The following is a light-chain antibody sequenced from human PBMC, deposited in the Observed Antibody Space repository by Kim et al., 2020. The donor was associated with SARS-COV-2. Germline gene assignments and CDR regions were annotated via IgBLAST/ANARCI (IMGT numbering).Light chain of an antibody. V-gene: IGKV1-27*01. CDR1: QDISNY. CDR3: EKCERAPWT. J-gene: IGKJ1*01. CDR2: AAS. Sequence: DIQMTQSPSSLSASVGDRVTITCRASQDISNYLAWFQLKPGKAPKLLIYAASALQPGVPSRFSGSGSGTDFTLTVTSLQPEEVATYYCEKCERAPWTFGERTKRDIK.